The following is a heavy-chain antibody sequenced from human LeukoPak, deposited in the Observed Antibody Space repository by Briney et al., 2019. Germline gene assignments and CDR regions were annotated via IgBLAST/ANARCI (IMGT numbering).Heavy chain of an antibody. D-gene: IGHD1-26*01. CDR3: ARDPLVGATSWFDP. CDR1: GYTFTSYG. V-gene: IGHV1-18*01. J-gene: IGHJ5*02. Sequence: ASVKVSCKASGYTFTSYGISWVRQAPGQGLEWMGWISAYNGNTNYARKLQGRVTMTTDTSTSTAYMELRSLRSDDTAVYYCARDPLVGATSWFDPWGQGTLVTVSS. CDR2: ISAYNGNT.